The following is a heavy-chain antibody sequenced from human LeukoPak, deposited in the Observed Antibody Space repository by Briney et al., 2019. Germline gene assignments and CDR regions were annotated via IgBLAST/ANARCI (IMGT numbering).Heavy chain of an antibody. Sequence: PGGSLRLSCAASGFTFNSYAMSWVRQAPGKGLEWVSAISGNGGRTYYADSVKGRFTTSRDNSKNTLNLQMHRLRAEDTAVYYCTRVMWDSSGYPIDYWGQGSLVTVSS. CDR3: TRVMWDSSGYPIDY. CDR2: ISGNGGRT. J-gene: IGHJ4*02. D-gene: IGHD3-22*01. CDR1: GFTFNSYA. V-gene: IGHV3-23*01.